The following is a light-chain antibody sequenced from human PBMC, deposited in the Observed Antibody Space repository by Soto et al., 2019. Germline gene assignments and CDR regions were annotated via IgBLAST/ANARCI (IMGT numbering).Light chain of an antibody. J-gene: IGLJ1*01. CDR3: ASWDDSLSGFV. CDR1: TSNIGHNY. Sequence: QSVLTQPPSASGTPGQRVTISCSGTTSNIGHNYVCWYQQLPGSTPKLLILRSDQRPSGVPDRFSGSKFGTSASLTIGGLRSEDEADYYCASWDDSLSGFVFGTGTKVTVL. CDR2: RSD. V-gene: IGLV1-47*01.